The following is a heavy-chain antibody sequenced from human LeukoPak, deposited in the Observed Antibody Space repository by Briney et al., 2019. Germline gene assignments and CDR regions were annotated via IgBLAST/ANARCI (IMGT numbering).Heavy chain of an antibody. Sequence: PGGSLTLSCAASGWCFSNFCMNWVRQAPGKGLEWVSSISRCSSSIFYPYSLKGRFTISRDNAKNSLYLQMSSLRAEDTAVYYCARRFDFWSGNYNVKWFDPWGQGTLVTVSS. J-gene: IGHJ5*02. V-gene: IGHV3-21*01. CDR3: ARRFDFWSGNYNVKWFDP. CDR2: ISRCSSSI. D-gene: IGHD3-3*01. CDR1: GWCFSNFC.